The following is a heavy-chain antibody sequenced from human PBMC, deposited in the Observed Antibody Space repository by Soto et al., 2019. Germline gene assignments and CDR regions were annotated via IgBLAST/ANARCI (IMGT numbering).Heavy chain of an antibody. V-gene: IGHV3-30-3*01. CDR3: ARDLRPLLRYFDWLFSPLYGMDV. CDR1: GFPFSSYA. Sequence: PGGSLRLSCAASGFPFSSYAMHWVRQAPGKGLEWVAVISYDGSNKYYADSVKGRFTISRDNSKNTLYLQMNSLRAEDTAVYYCARDLRPLLRYFDWLFSPLYGMDVWGQGTTVTVSS. CDR2: ISYDGSNK. D-gene: IGHD3-9*01. J-gene: IGHJ6*02.